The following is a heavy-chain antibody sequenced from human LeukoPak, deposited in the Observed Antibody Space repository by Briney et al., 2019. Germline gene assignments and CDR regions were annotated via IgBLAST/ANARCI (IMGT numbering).Heavy chain of an antibody. CDR3: ARGGLAAYFDY. J-gene: IGHJ4*02. V-gene: IGHV4-30-2*01. D-gene: IGHD6-13*01. Sequence: SETLSLTCAVSGVSISSGGYSWSWIRQPPGEGLEWIGYIYHSGSTYYNPSLKSRVTISVDRSKNQFSLKLSSVTAADTAVYYCARGGLAAYFDYWGQGTLVTVSS. CDR2: IYHSGST. CDR1: GVSISSGGYS.